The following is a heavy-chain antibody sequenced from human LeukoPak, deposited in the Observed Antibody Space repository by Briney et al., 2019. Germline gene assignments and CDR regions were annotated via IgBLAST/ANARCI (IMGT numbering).Heavy chain of an antibody. D-gene: IGHD3-22*01. CDR3: AKDTRDTMIVAWVDY. V-gene: IGHV3-30-3*01. CDR2: ISYDGSNK. J-gene: IGHJ4*02. CDR1: GFTFSSCA. Sequence: PGGSLRLSCAASGFTFSSCAMHWVRQAPGKGLEWVAVISYDGSNKYYADSVKGRFTISRDNSKNTLYLQMNSLRAEDTAVYYCAKDTRDTMIVAWVDYWGQGTLVTVSS.